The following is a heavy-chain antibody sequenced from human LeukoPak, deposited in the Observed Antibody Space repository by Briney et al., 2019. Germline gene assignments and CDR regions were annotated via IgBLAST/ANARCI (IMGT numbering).Heavy chain of an antibody. CDR3: ARDRGKDYGDTVGKAFDI. V-gene: IGHV4-39*07. J-gene: IGHJ3*02. CDR2: IYYSGST. CDR1: GGSISSSSYY. D-gene: IGHD4-17*01. Sequence: SETLSLTCTVSGGSISSSSYYWGWIRQPPGKGLEWIGSIYYSGSTYYNPSLKSRVTISVDTSKNQFSLKLSSVTAADTAVYYCARDRGKDYGDTVGKAFDIWGQGTMVTVSS.